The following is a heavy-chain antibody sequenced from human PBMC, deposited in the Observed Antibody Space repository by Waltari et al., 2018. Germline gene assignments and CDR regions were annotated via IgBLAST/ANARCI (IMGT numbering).Heavy chain of an antibody. J-gene: IGHJ5*02. CDR3: ARTPLTTVTTNGWFDP. CDR1: AGSISSGGYY. Sequence: QVQLQESGPGLVKPSQTLSLPCTVSAGSISSGGYYWSWIRQHPGKGLEWIGYIYHSGSTYYNPSLKSRVTISVDRSKNQFSLKLSSVTAADTAVYYCARTPLTTVTTNGWFDPWGQGTLVTVSS. CDR2: IYHSGST. D-gene: IGHD4-4*01. V-gene: IGHV4-31*03.